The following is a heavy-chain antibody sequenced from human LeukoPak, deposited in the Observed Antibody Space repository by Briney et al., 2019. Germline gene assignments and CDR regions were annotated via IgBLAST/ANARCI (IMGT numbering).Heavy chain of an antibody. Sequence: SVMVSCKASGGTFSSYAISWVRQAPGQGLEWMGRIIPILGIANYAQKFQGRVTITADKSTSTAYMELSSLRSEDTAVYYCARSPMVRGVIDYWGQGTLVTVSS. CDR1: GGTFSSYA. D-gene: IGHD3-10*01. CDR3: ARSPMVRGVIDY. CDR2: IIPILGIA. V-gene: IGHV1-69*04. J-gene: IGHJ4*02.